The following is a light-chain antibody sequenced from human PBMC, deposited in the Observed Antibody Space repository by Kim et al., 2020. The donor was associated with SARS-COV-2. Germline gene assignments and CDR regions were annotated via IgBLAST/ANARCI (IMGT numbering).Light chain of an antibody. Sequence: GQSITISCTGTSSDVGGYNLVSWYHHHPGKAPKLMIYDVSKRPSGVSNRFSGSKSGNTASLTISGLQAEDEADYYCSSYTSSSTWVFGGGTQLTVL. CDR1: SSDVGGYNL. CDR3: SSYTSSSTWV. CDR2: DVS. V-gene: IGLV2-14*03. J-gene: IGLJ3*02.